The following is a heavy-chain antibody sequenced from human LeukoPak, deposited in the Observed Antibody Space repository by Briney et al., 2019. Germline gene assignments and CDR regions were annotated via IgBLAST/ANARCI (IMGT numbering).Heavy chain of an antibody. CDR1: GFTFSSYE. CDR2: ISSSGSTI. V-gene: IGHV3-48*03. Sequence: PRGSLRLSCAASGFTFSSYEMNWVRQAPGRGLEWVSYISSSGSTIYYADSVKGRFTISRDNAKNSLYLQMNSLRAEDTAVCYCARVLDYGDYFDYWGQGTLVTVSS. CDR3: ARVLDYGDYFDY. J-gene: IGHJ4*02. D-gene: IGHD4-17*01.